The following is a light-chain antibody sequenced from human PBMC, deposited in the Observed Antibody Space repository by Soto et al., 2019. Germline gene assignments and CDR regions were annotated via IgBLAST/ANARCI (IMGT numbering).Light chain of an antibody. CDR2: EVS. CDR3: SSYTRRSKPYV. J-gene: IGLJ1*01. V-gene: IGLV2-14*01. Sequence: QSALTQPASVSGSPGQSITVSCTGTSSDVGDYNYVSWYQQHPGKAPKLMIYEVSNRPSGVSNRFSGSKSGYTASLTISGLQAEDEADYYCSSYTRRSKPYVFGTGTKVTVL. CDR1: SSDVGDYNY.